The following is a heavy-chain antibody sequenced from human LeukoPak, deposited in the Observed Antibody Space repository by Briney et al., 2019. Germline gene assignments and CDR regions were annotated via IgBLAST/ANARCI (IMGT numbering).Heavy chain of an antibody. D-gene: IGHD4-17*01. CDR2: INHSGST. Sequence: SETLSLTCAVYGGSFSGYYWSWIRQPPGKGLEWIGEINHSGSTNYNPSLKSRVTISVDTSKNQFSLKLSSVTAAVTAVYYCAITNINTVTIDYWGQGTLVTVSS. J-gene: IGHJ4*02. CDR3: AITNINTVTIDY. CDR1: GGSFSGYY. V-gene: IGHV4-34*01.